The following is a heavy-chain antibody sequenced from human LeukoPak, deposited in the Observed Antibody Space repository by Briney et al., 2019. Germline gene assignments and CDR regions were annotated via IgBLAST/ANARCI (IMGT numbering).Heavy chain of an antibody. Sequence: GGSLRLSCAASGLNFTNSNMNWVRQAPGEGLEWVASIHSSSGSIYYADSLKGRFTTSRDNAKNSLYLQMNSLRAEDTAVYYCARDLTWDAFDIWGQGTMVTVSS. D-gene: IGHD1-14*01. CDR2: IHSSSGSI. J-gene: IGHJ3*02. CDR1: GLNFTNSN. V-gene: IGHV3-21*01. CDR3: ARDLTWDAFDI.